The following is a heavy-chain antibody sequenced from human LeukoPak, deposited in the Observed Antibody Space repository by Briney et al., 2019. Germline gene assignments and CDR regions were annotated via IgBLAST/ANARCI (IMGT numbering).Heavy chain of an antibody. CDR1: GFTFSSYG. J-gene: IGHJ4*02. Sequence: PGGSLRLSCAASGFTFSSYGMHWVRQAPGRGLEWVAFIRYDGSNKYYADSVKGRFTISRDNSKNTLYLQMNSLRAEDTAVYYCAKDPWVRSYDSSGYVDYWGQGTLVTVSS. V-gene: IGHV3-30*02. D-gene: IGHD3-22*01. CDR3: AKDPWVRSYDSSGYVDY. CDR2: IRYDGSNK.